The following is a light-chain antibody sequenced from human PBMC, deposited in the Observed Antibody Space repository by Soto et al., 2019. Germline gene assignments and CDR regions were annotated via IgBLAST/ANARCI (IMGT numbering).Light chain of an antibody. CDR1: QSVSSSY. Sequence: EIALTQSPGTLSLSPGEKATISCRASQSVSSSYLAWYQQKHGQAPRLLFYGASSRATGIPDRFSRSGSGTAVTLTISRLEPEDFAVYYCQQYGSSPAYTFGQGTKLEIK. CDR3: QQYGSSPAYT. J-gene: IGKJ2*01. V-gene: IGKV3-20*01. CDR2: GAS.